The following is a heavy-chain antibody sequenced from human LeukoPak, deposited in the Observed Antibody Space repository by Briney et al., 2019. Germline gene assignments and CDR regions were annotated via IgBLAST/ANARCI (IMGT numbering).Heavy chain of an antibody. J-gene: IGHJ4*02. D-gene: IGHD5-12*01. CDR3: ARVVARLYYFDY. CDR1: GVTFSNYE. V-gene: IGHV3-48*03. CDR2: ISSHGLTR. Sequence: PGGSLRLSCAASGVTFSNYEMNCRRQAPGKGLEWVSYISSHGLTRYYADSVKGRFTISRDDAKNSLYLQMNSLRAEDTAVYYCARVVARLYYFDYWGQGTLVTVSS.